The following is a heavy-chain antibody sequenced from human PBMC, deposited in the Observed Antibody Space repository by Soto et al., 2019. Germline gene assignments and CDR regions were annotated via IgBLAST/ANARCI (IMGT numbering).Heavy chain of an antibody. CDR2: INAGNGNT. CDR3: ARDLGGWPDY. D-gene: IGHD6-19*01. J-gene: IGHJ4*02. V-gene: IGHV1-3*01. Sequence: QVQLVQSGAEAKKPGASVKVSRKASGYTFTSYAIHWVRQAPGQRLEWMGWINAGNGNTKYSQKFQDRVTITRDTSASTAYMELSSLRSEDTAVYYCARDLGGWPDYWGQGTLVTVSS. CDR1: GYTFTSYA.